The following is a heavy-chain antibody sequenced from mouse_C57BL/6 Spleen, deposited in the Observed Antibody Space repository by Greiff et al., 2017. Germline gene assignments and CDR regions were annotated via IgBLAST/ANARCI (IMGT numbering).Heavy chain of an antibody. D-gene: IGHD2-1*01. CDR3: AREGGNYVGFDY. CDR1: GFTFGSYA. J-gene: IGHJ2*01. V-gene: IGHV5-4*01. Sequence: EVHLVESGGGLVKPGGSLKLSCAASGFTFGSYAMSWVRQTPEKRLEWVATISDGGSYTYYPDNVKGRFTISRDNAKNNLYLQMSHLKSEDTAMYYCAREGGNYVGFDYWGQGTTLTVSS. CDR2: ISDGGSYT.